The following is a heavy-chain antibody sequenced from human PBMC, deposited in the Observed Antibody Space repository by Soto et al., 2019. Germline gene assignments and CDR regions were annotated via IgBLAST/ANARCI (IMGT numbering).Heavy chain of an antibody. CDR2: ISWNRAYI. CDR3: ASTYSGYEDFDY. Sequence: EVQLVESGGGLVQPGRSLRLSCVAPGFTFDDYAMHWVRQVPGKGLEWVSVISWNRAYIGYADSVKGRFTIARDNAKNSVSLQMNSLRTEDTALYYCASTYSGYEDFDYWGQGTLVTVSS. CDR1: GFTFDDYA. V-gene: IGHV3-9*01. J-gene: IGHJ4*02. D-gene: IGHD5-12*01.